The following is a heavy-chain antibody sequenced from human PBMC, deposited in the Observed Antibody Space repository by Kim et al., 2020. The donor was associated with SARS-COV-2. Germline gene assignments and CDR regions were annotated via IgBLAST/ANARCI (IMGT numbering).Heavy chain of an antibody. CDR3: ARGPPAGSSYGEEFDY. Sequence: GGSLRLSCAASGFTLNSYAMHWVRQAPGKGLEWVAIISYDGSYKFYADSVKGRFTISRDNSKNTLFLQMNSLRREDTAVYYCARGPPAGSSYGEEFDYWG. CDR1: GFTLNSYA. CDR2: ISYDGSYK. V-gene: IGHV3-30-3*01. D-gene: IGHD3-16*01. J-gene: IGHJ4*01.